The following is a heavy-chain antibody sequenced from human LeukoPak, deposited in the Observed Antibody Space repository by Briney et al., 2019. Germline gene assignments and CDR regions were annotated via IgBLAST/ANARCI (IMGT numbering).Heavy chain of an antibody. CDR1: GGTFSSYA. V-gene: IGHV1-18*01. J-gene: IGHJ3*02. D-gene: IGHD1-26*01. CDR2: ISAYNGHT. Sequence: ASVKVSCKASGGTFSSYAISWVRQAPGQGLEWMGWISAYNGHTNYAQNLQGRVTMTTDTSTSTAYMELRSLRSDDTAVYYCARAGLWELPRYAFDIWGQGTMVTVSS. CDR3: ARAGLWELPRYAFDI.